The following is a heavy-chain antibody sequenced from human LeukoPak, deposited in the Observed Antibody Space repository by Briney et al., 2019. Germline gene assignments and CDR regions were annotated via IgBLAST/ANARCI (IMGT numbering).Heavy chain of an antibody. V-gene: IGHV7-4-1*02. J-gene: IGHJ5*02. CDR2: VNTDTGNP. CDR1: GYTFTTYS. Sequence: ASVKVSCKASGYTFTTYSMNWVRQAPGQGLEWMGWVNTDTGNPTYAQGFTGRFVFSLDTSVSTSYLQISSLKAEDTAVYYCARGGSWSGDNWFDPWGQGTLVTVSS. CDR3: ARGGSWSGDNWFDP. D-gene: IGHD1-26*01.